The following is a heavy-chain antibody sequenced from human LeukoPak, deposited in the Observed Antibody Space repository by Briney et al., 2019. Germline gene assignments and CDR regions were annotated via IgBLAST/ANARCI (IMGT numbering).Heavy chain of an antibody. CDR2: IYHSGST. J-gene: IGHJ5*02. Sequence: PSGTLSLTCGVSGGSISSSNWWSWVRQPPGKWLEWIGEIYHSGSTNYNPSLKSRVTISVDKSKNQFSLKLSSVTAADTAVYYCARHYFTALTTFLPGVKKQKCRFDPWGQGTQVTVSS. CDR3: ARHYFTALTTFLPGVKKQKCRFDP. D-gene: IGHD3-16*01. V-gene: IGHV4-4*02. CDR1: GGSISSSNW.